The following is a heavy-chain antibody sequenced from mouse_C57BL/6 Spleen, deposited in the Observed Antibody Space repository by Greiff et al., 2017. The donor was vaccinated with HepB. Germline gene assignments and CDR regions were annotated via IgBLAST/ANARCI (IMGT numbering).Heavy chain of an antibody. J-gene: IGHJ1*03. V-gene: IGHV1-81*01. CDR3: ARYGNVSYWYFDV. CDR1: GYTFTRYG. Sequence: QVQLQQSGAELARPGASVKLSCKASGYTFTRYGISWVKQRTGPGLEWIGEIYPRSGNTYYNEKFKGKATLTADKSSSTAYMELRSLTSEDSAVYFFARYGNVSYWYFDVWGTGTTVTVSS. D-gene: IGHD2-1*01. CDR2: IYPRSGNT.